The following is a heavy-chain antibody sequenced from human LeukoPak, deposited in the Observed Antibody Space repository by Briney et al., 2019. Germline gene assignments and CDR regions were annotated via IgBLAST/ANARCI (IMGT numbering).Heavy chain of an antibody. CDR3: ASEVRGVTPLGWFDP. J-gene: IGHJ5*02. Sequence: PSETLSLTCTVSGGSISSSSYYWGWIRQPPGKGLEWIGSIYYSGSTYYNPSLKSRVAMSVDTSKNQFSLKLSSVTAADTAVYYCASEVRGVTPLGWFDPWGQGTLVTVSS. CDR1: GGSISSSSYY. D-gene: IGHD3-10*01. CDR2: IYYSGST. V-gene: IGHV4-39*07.